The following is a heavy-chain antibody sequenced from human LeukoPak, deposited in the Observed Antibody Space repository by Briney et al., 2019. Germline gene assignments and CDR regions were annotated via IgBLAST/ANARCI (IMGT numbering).Heavy chain of an antibody. CDR2: IYHSGST. CDR1: GGSISSSDW. V-gene: IGHV4-4*02. J-gene: IGHJ4*02. Sequence: SETLSLTCAVSGGSISSSDWWSWVRQPPGKGLEWIGEIYHSGSTNYNPSLKSRVTISVDTSKNQFSLKLTSVTAADTAVYYCARHADTTGYYYYFDYWGQGTLVTVSS. D-gene: IGHD3-9*01. CDR3: ARHADTTGYYYYFDY.